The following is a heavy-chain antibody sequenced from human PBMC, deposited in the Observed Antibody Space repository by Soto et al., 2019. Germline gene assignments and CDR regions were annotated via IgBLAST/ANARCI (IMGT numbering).Heavy chain of an antibody. Sequence: VQLVQSGAEVKKPGASVKVSCEAYGYTFRTYGIPWVRQAPGQGLEWIGWVSGDNRNTNYAQKFEDRVTMTTDTSTSIAYLELRRLRIDDTAVYYCARERQWDPLPYWGPGTLLVVS. J-gene: IGHJ4*02. CDR2: VSGDNRNT. V-gene: IGHV1-18*01. CDR3: ARERQWDPLPY. D-gene: IGHD1-26*01. CDR1: GYTFRTYG.